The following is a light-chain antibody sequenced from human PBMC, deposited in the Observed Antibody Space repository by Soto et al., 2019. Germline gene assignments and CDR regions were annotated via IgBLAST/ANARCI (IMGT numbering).Light chain of an antibody. J-gene: IGKJ5*01. Sequence: DIQMTQSPSSLSASVGDRVTITCQASQDISNYLNWYQQKPGKAPKLLIYDASNLETGVPSRFSGSGSGTDFTFTISSLQPEDIATYDGQQYDNLPITFGQGTRLEIK. CDR2: DAS. CDR3: QQYDNLPIT. CDR1: QDISNY. V-gene: IGKV1-33*01.